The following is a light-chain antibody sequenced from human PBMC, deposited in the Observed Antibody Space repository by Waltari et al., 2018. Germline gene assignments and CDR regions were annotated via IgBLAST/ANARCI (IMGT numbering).Light chain of an antibody. CDR2: QDS. CDR3: QAWDSSLVV. Sequence: SYELTQPPSVSVSPGQTASITCSGDKLGDKYACWYQQKPGQSPVLVIYQDSKRPSGSPERFPGSNSGNTATLTISGTQAMDEAAYYCQAWDSSLVVFGGGTKLTV. V-gene: IGLV3-1*01. J-gene: IGLJ2*01. CDR1: KLGDKY.